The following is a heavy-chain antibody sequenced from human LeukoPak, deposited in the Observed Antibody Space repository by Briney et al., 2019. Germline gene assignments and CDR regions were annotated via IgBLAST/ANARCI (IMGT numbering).Heavy chain of an antibody. CDR1: GFPFSSYE. Sequence: GGPLRLPWEASGFPFSSYEINWLGQAPGKGLDGVSAISGSGADTYYADSVKGRFTISRDNSKNTLYLYMNTLRAEDTALYYCAKGPRALEHSTHRFDSWGQGTQVTVSS. J-gene: IGHJ4*02. CDR3: AKGPRALEHSTHRFDS. V-gene: IGHV3-23*01. D-gene: IGHD1/OR15-1a*01. CDR2: ISGSGADT.